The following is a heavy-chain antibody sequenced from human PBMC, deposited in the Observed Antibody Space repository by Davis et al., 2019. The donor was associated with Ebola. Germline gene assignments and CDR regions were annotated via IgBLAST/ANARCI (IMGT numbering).Heavy chain of an antibody. J-gene: IGHJ4*02. V-gene: IGHV1-18*04. CDR3: ARDSFQGLRLGFDY. Sequence: AASVKVSCKASGYTFTSYGISWVRQAPGQGLEWMGWISAYNGNTNYAQKLQGRVTMTTDTSTSTAYMELRSLRSDDTAVYYCARDSFQGLRLGFDYWGQGTLVTVSS. CDR1: GYTFTSYG. CDR2: ISAYNGNT. D-gene: IGHD5-12*01.